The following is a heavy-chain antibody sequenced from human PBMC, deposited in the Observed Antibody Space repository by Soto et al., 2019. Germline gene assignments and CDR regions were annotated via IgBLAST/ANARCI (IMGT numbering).Heavy chain of an antibody. CDR1: GFTFSSYA. CDR3: ARGQVYFDY. J-gene: IGHJ4*02. Sequence: EVQLVESGGGLVQPGGSLRLSCAASGFTFSSYAMHWVRQAPGKGLEYVSAISSNGGSTYYANSVKGRFTISRDNSKNTLYLHMGSLRAEDMAVYYCARGQVYFDYWGQGTLVTVSS. V-gene: IGHV3-64*01. CDR2: ISSNGGST.